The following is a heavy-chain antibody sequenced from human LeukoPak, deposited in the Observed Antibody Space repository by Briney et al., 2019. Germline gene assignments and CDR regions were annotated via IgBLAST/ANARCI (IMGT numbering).Heavy chain of an antibody. D-gene: IGHD2-2*01. Sequence: PGGSLRLSCAASGFPFSSYAMNWVRQAPGKGLEWVAVMSYDGSNKYYADSVKGRFTISRDNSKNTLDLQMNSLGADDTAVYYCAKDEVVPSYYYIDVWGKGTTVTVSS. CDR3: AKDEVVPSYYYIDV. CDR2: MSYDGSNK. J-gene: IGHJ6*03. V-gene: IGHV3-30-3*01. CDR1: GFPFSSYA.